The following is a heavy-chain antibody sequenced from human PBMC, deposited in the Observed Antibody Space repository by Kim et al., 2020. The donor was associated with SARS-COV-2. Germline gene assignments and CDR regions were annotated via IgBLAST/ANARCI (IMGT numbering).Heavy chain of an antibody. D-gene: IGHD3-10*01. CDR3: ARDYYGAGSYFTT. Sequence: GGSLRLSCVASGFTFSSYWMHWVRQAPGKGLVWVSRINNDGSSTNYADSVKGRFTISRDNAKNTLYLQMNSLRAEDTAVYYCARDYYGAGSYFTTWGQGILVTVSS. CDR2: INNDGSST. J-gene: IGHJ5*02. CDR1: GFTFSSYW. V-gene: IGHV3-74*01.